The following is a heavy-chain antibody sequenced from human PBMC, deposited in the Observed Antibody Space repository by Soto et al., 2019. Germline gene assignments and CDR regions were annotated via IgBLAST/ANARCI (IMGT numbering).Heavy chain of an antibody. CDR3: ARVPQSIAAPDDY. CDR1: GGTFSSYA. CDR2: IIPIFGTA. Sequence: ASVKVSCKASGGTFSSYAISWVRQAPGQGLEWMGGIIPIFGTANYAQKFQGRVTITADKSTRTAYMELSSLRSEDTAVYYCARVPQSIAAPDDYWGQGPLVPVSP. V-gene: IGHV1-69*06. J-gene: IGHJ4*02. D-gene: IGHD6-6*01.